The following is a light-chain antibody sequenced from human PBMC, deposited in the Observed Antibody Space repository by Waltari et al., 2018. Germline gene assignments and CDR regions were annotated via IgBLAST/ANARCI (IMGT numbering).Light chain of an antibody. CDR2: GAS. Sequence: EIVLTQSPGTLSLSLGERATVSCRASQSVSRALAWYQQKPGQAPRLLIYGASTRATGIADRFSGSGSGTDFSLTISRLEPDDLAVYYCQHYVRLPVTFGQGTTVEI. J-gene: IGKJ1*01. V-gene: IGKV3-20*01. CDR1: QSVSRA. CDR3: QHYVRLPVT.